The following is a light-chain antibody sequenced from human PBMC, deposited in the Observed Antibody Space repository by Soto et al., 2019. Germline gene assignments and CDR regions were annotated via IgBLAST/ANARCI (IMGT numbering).Light chain of an antibody. CDR1: QAISNY. Sequence: DIQMTQSPSSLSAYLGDRVTITCRASQAISNYLAWYQQKPGKVPKLLIYAASTLQSGVPSRFSGSGSGTDFTLTISSLQPEDGATYYCQKYNIAPWTFGQGTKVEIK. V-gene: IGKV1-27*01. CDR2: AAS. J-gene: IGKJ1*01. CDR3: QKYNIAPWT.